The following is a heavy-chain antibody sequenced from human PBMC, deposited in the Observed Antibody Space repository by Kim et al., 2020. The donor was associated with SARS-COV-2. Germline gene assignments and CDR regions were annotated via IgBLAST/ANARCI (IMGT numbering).Heavy chain of an antibody. CDR3: VRYRGWGRVVTPYRYFDL. V-gene: IGHV4-59*01. CDR2: IDYSGST. Sequence: SETLSLTCTVSDGSIDTYFWSWIRQPPGKGLEWIGYIDYSGSTVYNPSLRSRVTISIDMSKDQFSLRLNSVTAADTAMYYCVRYRGWGRVVTPYRYFDL. J-gene: IGHJ2*01. CDR1: DGSIDTYF. D-gene: IGHD3-16*02.